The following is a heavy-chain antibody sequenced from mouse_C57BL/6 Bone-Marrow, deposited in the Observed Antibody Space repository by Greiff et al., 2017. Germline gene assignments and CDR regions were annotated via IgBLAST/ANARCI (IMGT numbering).Heavy chain of an antibody. J-gene: IGHJ1*03. Sequence: EVKVVASGGGLVKPGGSLTLSCAASGFTFRSYTMSWVRQTPEKRLQWVSAISGGGGNTYYPDSVKGRFTISRDNDKNILYLQMSSLRSEDTSLYYCARQVTTVLATKYFDVWGTGTTVTVSS. D-gene: IGHD1-1*01. CDR3: ARQVTTVLATKYFDV. V-gene: IGHV5-9*01. CDR1: GFTFRSYT. CDR2: ISGGGGNT.